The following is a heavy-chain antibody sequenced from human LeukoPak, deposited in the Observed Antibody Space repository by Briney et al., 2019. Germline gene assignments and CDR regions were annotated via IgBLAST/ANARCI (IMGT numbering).Heavy chain of an antibody. CDR2: IYYSGST. D-gene: IGHD5-18*01. Sequence: KASETLSLTCTFSGGSISSSSYYWGWIRQPPGKGLEWIGSIYYSGSTFYNPSLKSRVIISVDTSKNQFSLKLSSGTAADTAIYYCARHGRATAMLLNWFDPWGQGTLVTVSS. V-gene: IGHV4-39*01. CDR3: ARHGRATAMLLNWFDP. CDR1: GGSISSSSYY. J-gene: IGHJ5*02.